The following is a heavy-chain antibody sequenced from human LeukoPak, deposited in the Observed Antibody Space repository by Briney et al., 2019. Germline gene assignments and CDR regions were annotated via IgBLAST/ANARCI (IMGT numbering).Heavy chain of an antibody. CDR2: FDPEDGET. Sequence: WASVKVSCKVSGYTLTELSMHWVRQAPGKGLEWMGGFDPEDGETIYAQKFQGRATMTEDTSTDTAYMELSSLRSEDTAVYYCATLVSVSMGIMAESINWFDPWGQGTLVTVSS. J-gene: IGHJ5*02. CDR3: ATLVSVSMGIMAESINWFDP. D-gene: IGHD3-16*01. V-gene: IGHV1-24*01. CDR1: GYTLTELS.